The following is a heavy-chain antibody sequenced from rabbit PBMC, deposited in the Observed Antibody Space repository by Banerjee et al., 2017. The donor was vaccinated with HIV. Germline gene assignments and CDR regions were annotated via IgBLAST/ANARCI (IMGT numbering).Heavy chain of an antibody. Sequence: QEQLEESGGGLVTPGGTLTLTCTASGFSFSSSHYMCWVRQAPGKGLEWIGIIYAGKGSTYYASWAKGRFTISKTSSTTVTLQMTSLTAADTATYFCARSAGWGIAGDHYFSLWGPGTLVTVS. V-gene: IGHV1S45*01. CDR1: GFSFSSSHY. J-gene: IGHJ4*01. CDR3: ARSAGWGIAGDHYFSL. D-gene: IGHD4-1*01. CDR2: IYAGKGST.